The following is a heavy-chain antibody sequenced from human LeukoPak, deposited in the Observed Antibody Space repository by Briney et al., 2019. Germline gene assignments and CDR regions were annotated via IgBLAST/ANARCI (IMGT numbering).Heavy chain of an antibody. CDR3: ASPEPGYSSSWTTRYYYYGMDV. J-gene: IGHJ6*04. Sequence: ASVKVSCKASGGTFSSYAISWVRQAPGQGLEWMGGIIPIFGTANYAQKFQGRVTITADKSTSTAYMELSSLRSEDTAVYYCASPEPGYSSSWTTRYYYYGMDVWGKGTTVTVSS. CDR2: IIPIFGTA. CDR1: GGTFSSYA. D-gene: IGHD6-13*01. V-gene: IGHV1-69*06.